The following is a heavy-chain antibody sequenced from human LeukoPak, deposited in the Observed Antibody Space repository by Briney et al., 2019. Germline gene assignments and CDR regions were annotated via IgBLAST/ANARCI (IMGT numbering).Heavy chain of an antibody. D-gene: IGHD3-10*01. V-gene: IGHV4-4*07. Sequence: SETLSLTCTVSGGSISSYYWSWIRQPAGKGLELNGRIYTSGSTNYNPSLNSRVTISVDNSKNQFSLKLSSVTAADPPVYHRARGYGSGSYSSSYYYYMDVWGKGTTVTVSS. CDR1: GGSISSYY. CDR2: IYTSGST. CDR3: ARGYGSGSYSSSYYYYMDV. J-gene: IGHJ6*03.